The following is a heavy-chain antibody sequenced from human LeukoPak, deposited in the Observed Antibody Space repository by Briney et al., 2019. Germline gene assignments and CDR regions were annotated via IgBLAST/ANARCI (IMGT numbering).Heavy chain of an antibody. CDR1: GFTFSSYG. Sequence: GRSLRLTCAASGFTFSSYGMHWVRQAPGKGLEWVAVIWYDGSNKYYADSVKGRFTISRDNSKNTLYLQMNSLRAEDTAVYYCAKVMGSSTSEGVFDYWGQGTLVTVSS. CDR3: AKVMGSSTSEGVFDY. CDR2: IWYDGSNK. D-gene: IGHD2-2*01. V-gene: IGHV3-33*06. J-gene: IGHJ4*02.